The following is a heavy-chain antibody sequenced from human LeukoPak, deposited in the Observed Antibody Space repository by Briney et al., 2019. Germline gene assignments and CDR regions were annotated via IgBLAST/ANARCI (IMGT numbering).Heavy chain of an antibody. CDR3: ARHYYDSSGYRDAFDI. Sequence: SETLALTCTVSGGSISSSSYYWGWIRQPPGTGLEWIGSIYYSGSTYYNPSLKSRVTISVDTSKNQFSLKLSSVTAADTAVYYCARHYYDSSGYRDAFDIWGQGTMVTVSS. V-gene: IGHV4-39*01. J-gene: IGHJ3*02. D-gene: IGHD3-22*01. CDR2: IYYSGST. CDR1: GGSISSSSYY.